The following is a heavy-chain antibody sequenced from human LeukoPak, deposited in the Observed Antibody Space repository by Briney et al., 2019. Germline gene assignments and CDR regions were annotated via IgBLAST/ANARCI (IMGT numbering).Heavy chain of an antibody. D-gene: IGHD3-10*01. J-gene: IGHJ6*04. Sequence: PGGSLRLSCAASGFTFSSYAMSWVRQAPGKGLEWVSAISGSGGSTYYADSVKGRFTISRDNSKNKLYLQMNSLRAEDTAVYYCAKGSVTMVRGVIKLYYYYGMDVWGKGTTVTVSS. CDR2: ISGSGGST. CDR3: AKGSVTMVRGVIKLYYYYGMDV. V-gene: IGHV3-23*01. CDR1: GFTFSSYA.